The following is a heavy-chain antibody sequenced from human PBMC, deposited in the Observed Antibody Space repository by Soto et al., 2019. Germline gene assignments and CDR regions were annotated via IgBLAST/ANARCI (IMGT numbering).Heavy chain of an antibody. D-gene: IGHD3-10*01. V-gene: IGHV3-33*01. CDR3: PRAGRGLYYFDY. J-gene: IGHJ4*02. CDR2: IWYDGSNK. Sequence: QVQLVESGGGVVQPGRSLRLSCAASGFTFSSYGMHWVRQAPGKGLEWVAVIWYDGSNKYYADSVKGRFTISRDNSKNTLYLQMNSLRAEDTAVYYCPRAGRGLYYFDYWGQGTLVTVS. CDR1: GFTFSSYG.